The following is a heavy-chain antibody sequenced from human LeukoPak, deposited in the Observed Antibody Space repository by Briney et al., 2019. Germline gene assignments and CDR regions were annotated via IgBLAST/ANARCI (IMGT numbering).Heavy chain of an antibody. CDR1: GDSISSSNYY. V-gene: IGHV4-39*01. CDR3: ARLVAIGTNWFDP. Sequence: SETLSLTCTVSGDSISSSNYYWNWIRQPPGKGLEWIGNIYYSGSTYYNPSLKSRVTISVDTSKNQFSLKLSSVIAADTAVYYCARLVAIGTNWFDPWGQGTLVTVSS. D-gene: IGHD2-2*02. J-gene: IGHJ5*02. CDR2: IYYSGST.